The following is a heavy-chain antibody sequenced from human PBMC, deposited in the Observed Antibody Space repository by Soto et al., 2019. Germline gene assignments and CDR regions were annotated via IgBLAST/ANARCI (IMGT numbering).Heavy chain of an antibody. CDR1: GGSISSSSYY. V-gene: IGHV4-39*01. J-gene: IGHJ4*02. CDR2: IYYSGST. CDR3: VRLGLFDGSTRYLTDF. Sequence: SETLSLTCTVSGGSISSSSYYWGWIRQPPGKGLEWIGSIYYSGSTYYNPSLKSRVTISVDTSKNQFSLKLSSVTAADTALYYCVRLGLFDGSTRYLTDFWGQGAPVTVSS. D-gene: IGHD1-20*01.